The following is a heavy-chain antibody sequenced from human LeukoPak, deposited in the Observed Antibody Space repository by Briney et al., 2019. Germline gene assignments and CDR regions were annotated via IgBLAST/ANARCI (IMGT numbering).Heavy chain of an antibody. CDR3: AYQRGGFDY. CDR1: GFTFSSYW. D-gene: IGHD2-2*01. Sequence: GGSLRLSCAASGFTFSSYWMSWVRQAPGKGLEWISAISGSDNNTYYADSVKGRFTISRDNAKNSLYLQMNSLRAEDTAVYYCAYQRGGFDYWGQGTLVTVSS. J-gene: IGHJ4*02. V-gene: IGHV3-21*01. CDR2: ISGSDNNT.